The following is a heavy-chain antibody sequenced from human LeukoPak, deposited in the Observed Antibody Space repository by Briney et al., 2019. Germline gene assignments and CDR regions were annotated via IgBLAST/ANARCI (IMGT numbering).Heavy chain of an antibody. J-gene: IGHJ6*03. CDR3: ARDRVDYYDSSGYPPYYYYYMDV. D-gene: IGHD3-22*01. CDR2: TYYRSKWYN. Sequence: SQTLSLTCATSGDSVSSNSAAWNWIRQSPSRGLEWLGRTYYRSKWYNDYAVSVKSRITINPDTSKNQFSLQLNSVTPEDTAVYYCARDRVDYYDSSGYPPYYYYYMDVWGKGTTVTVSS. CDR1: GDSVSSNSAA. V-gene: IGHV6-1*01.